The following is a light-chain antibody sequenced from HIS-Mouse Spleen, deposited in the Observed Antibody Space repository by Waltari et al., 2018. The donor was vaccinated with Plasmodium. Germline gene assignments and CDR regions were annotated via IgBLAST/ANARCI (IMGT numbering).Light chain of an antibody. Sequence: SYELTQPPSVSVSPGQTASITCSGDKLGDKYACWYQQTPGQSPVLVIYHDSKRPSGIPERFSGSNSGNTATLTISGTQAMDEADYYCQAWDSSTDYVVGTGTKVTVL. V-gene: IGLV3-1*01. CDR2: HDS. J-gene: IGLJ1*01. CDR1: KLGDKY. CDR3: QAWDSSTDYV.